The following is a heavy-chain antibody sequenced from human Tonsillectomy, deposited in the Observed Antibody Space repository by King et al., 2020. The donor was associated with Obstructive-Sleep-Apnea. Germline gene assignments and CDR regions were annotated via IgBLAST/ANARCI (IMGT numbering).Heavy chain of an antibody. CDR2: IWYDGSNK. Sequence: LVESGGGVVQPGRSPRLSCAASGFTFSSYGMHWVRQAPGKGLGWVAVIWYDGSNKYYADSVKGRFTISRDNSKNTLYLQMNSLRAEDTAVYYCAKEGGSSTDYYYYGMDVWGQGTTVTVSS. CDR3: AKEGGSSTDYYYYGMDV. CDR1: GFTFSSYG. J-gene: IGHJ6*02. D-gene: IGHD1-26*01. V-gene: IGHV3-33*06.